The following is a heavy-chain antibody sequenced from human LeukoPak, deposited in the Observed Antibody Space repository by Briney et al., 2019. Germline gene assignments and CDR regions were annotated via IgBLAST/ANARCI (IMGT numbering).Heavy chain of an antibody. D-gene: IGHD6-19*01. V-gene: IGHV3-23*01. Sequence: GGSLGLSCVASGFTFSSYAMSWVRQAPGKGLEWVSAISGSGGSTYYADSVKGRFTISRDNSKNTLYLQMNSLRAEDTAVYYCAKDSSGWVFDYWGQGTLVTVSS. CDR1: GFTFSSYA. CDR2: ISGSGGST. J-gene: IGHJ4*02. CDR3: AKDSSGWVFDY.